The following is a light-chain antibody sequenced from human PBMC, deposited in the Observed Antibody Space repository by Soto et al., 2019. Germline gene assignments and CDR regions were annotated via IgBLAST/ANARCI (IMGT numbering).Light chain of an antibody. V-gene: IGKV3-20*01. CDR3: QQYGSSSWT. Sequence: EIVMTQSPVTLSVSPGERATLSCRASQSVNSNYLAWYQQKPGQAPRLLIYGASNRATGIPDRFSGSGSGTDFTLTISRLEPEDFAVYYCQQYGSSSWTFGQGTKVDIK. CDR2: GAS. CDR1: QSVNSNY. J-gene: IGKJ1*01.